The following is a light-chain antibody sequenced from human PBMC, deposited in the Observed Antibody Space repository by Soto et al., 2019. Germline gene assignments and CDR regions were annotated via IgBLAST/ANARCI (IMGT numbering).Light chain of an antibody. J-gene: IGKJ5*01. CDR3: QHRSNWPWMT. V-gene: IGKV3-15*01. Sequence: EILMTQSAATLSVPPGERDTHCCGASRSGSSNLAWYQQKPGQGPSLLIYGASTRATAIPGRFSASGSGTDFTLTISSIDPEDWAVYCCQHRSNWPWMTFGQGTPLENK. CDR1: RSGSSN. CDR2: GAS.